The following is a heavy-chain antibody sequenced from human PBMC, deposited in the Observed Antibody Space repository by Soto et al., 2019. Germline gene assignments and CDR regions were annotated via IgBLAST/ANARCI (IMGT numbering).Heavy chain of an antibody. J-gene: IGHJ4*02. CDR2: IYYSGST. CDR1: GGSIRSAGSY. D-gene: IGHD5-18*01. V-gene: IGHV4-31*11. CDR3: ARRAGNRRGYPIDS. Sequence: QVQLQESGPGLVKPSQTLSLTCAVSGGSIRSAGSYWTWIRQLPGGGLEWIGDIYYSGSTSYNPSLESRASISVDSSENQFSLRLTSVTAADTAVYYCARRAGNRRGYPIDSWGQGTLVTVSS.